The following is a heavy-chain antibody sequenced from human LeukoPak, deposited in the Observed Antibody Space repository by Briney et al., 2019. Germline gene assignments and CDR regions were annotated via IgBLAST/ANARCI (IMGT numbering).Heavy chain of an antibody. CDR3: ASGGSGSDPDAFDI. D-gene: IGHD1-26*01. V-gene: IGHV1-69*05. CDR1: GGTFSSYA. CDR2: IIPIFGTA. Sequence: ASVKVSCKASGGTFSSYAISWVRQAPGQGLEWMGGIIPIFGTANYAQKFQGRVTITTDESTSTAYMELSSLRSEDTAVYYCASGGSGSDPDAFDIWGQGTIVTVSS. J-gene: IGHJ3*02.